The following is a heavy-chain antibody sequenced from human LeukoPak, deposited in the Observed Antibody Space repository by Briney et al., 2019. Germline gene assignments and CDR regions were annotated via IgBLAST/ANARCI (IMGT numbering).Heavy chain of an antibody. D-gene: IGHD4-23*01. J-gene: IGHJ3*02. V-gene: IGHV4-59*01. CDR2: IYYSGST. CDR3: AREKTTVVTPDDAFDI. Sequence: SETLSLTCTVSGGSISSYYWSWIRQPPGKGLEWIGYIYYSGSTNYNPSPKSRVTISVDTSKNQFSLKLSSVTAADTAVYYCAREKTTVVTPDDAFDIWGQGTMVTVSS. CDR1: GGSISSYY.